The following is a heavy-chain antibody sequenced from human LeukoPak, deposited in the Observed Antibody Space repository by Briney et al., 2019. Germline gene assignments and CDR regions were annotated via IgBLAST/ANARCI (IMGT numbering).Heavy chain of an antibody. CDR3: ARDSSITIFGVVIHDAFDI. V-gene: IGHV4-38-2*02. Sequence: PSETLSLTCTVSGYSISSGYYWGWIRQPPGKGLEWIGSIYHSGSTHYNPSLKSRVTISVDTSKNQFSLKLSFVTAADTAVYYCARDSSITIFGVVIHDAFDIWGQGTMVTVSS. D-gene: IGHD3-3*01. CDR2: IYHSGST. CDR1: GYSISSGYY. J-gene: IGHJ3*02.